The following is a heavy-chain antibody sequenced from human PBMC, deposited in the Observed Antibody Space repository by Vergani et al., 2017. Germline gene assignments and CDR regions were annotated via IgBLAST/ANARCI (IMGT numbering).Heavy chain of an antibody. D-gene: IGHD3-9*01. CDR1: GGTFSSYA. CDR3: ARGDILTGYIPSYYYYYMDV. V-gene: IGHV1-69*01. Sequence: QVQLVQSGAEVKKPGSSVKVSCKASGGTFSSYAISWVRQAPGQGLEWMGGIIPIFGTANYAQKFQGRVTITADESTSTAYMELSSLRSEDTAVYYCARGDILTGYIPSYYYYYMDVWGKGTTVTVSS. CDR2: IIPIFGTA. J-gene: IGHJ6*03.